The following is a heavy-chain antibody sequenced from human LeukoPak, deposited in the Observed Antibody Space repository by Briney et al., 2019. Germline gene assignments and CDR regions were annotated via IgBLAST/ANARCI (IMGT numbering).Heavy chain of an antibody. J-gene: IGHJ4*02. CDR2: IKQDGSEK. V-gene: IGHV3-7*01. CDR1: GFTFSSYW. D-gene: IGHD6-19*01. Sequence: GGSLRLSCAVSGFTFSSYWMSWVRQAPGKGLEWVAIIKQDGSEKYYVDSVKGRFTISRDNAKNSLYLQMNSLRAEDTAVYYCAGDSTTSGWNGSPWGPGDSRLDYWGQGTLVTVSS. CDR3: AGDSTTSGWNGSPWGPGDSRLDY.